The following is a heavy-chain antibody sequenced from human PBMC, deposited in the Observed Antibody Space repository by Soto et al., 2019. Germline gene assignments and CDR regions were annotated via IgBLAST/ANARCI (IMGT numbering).Heavy chain of an antibody. CDR3: ARVRGRLLRFDP. V-gene: IGHV4-30-4*01. J-gene: IGHJ5*02. D-gene: IGHD2-15*01. CDR1: GGSISSGDYY. CDR2: IYYSGST. Sequence: SETLSLTCTVSGGSISSGDYYWSWIRQPPGKGLGWIGYIYYSGSTNYNPSLKSRVTISVDTSKNQFSLKLSSVTAADTAVYYCARVRGRLLRFDPWGQGTLVTVS.